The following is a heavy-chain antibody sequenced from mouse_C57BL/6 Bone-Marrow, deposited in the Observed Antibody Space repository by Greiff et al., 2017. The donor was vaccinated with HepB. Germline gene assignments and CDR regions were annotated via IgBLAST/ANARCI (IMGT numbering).Heavy chain of an antibody. Sequence: VQLQQSGAELVMPGASVKLSCKASGYTFTSYWMHWVKQRPGQGLEWIGEIDPSDSYTNYNQKFKGKSTLTVDKSSSTAYMQLSSLTSEDSAVYYCARSNDYDGGGPAWFAYWGQGTLVTVSA. J-gene: IGHJ3*01. D-gene: IGHD2-4*01. V-gene: IGHV1-69*01. CDR3: ARSNDYDGGGPAWFAY. CDR1: GYTFTSYW. CDR2: IDPSDSYT.